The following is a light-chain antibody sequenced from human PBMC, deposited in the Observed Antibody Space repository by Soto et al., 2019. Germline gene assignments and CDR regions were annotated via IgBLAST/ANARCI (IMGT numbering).Light chain of an antibody. CDR2: GSS. J-gene: IGKJ3*01. Sequence: EIVLTQSPGTLSLSPGERATLSCRASQSVSSSFLAWYQQKPGQAPRLLIYGSSNRATGIPDRFSGSGSGTDFTLTISRLEPEDFALYYCQQYGPSPMFTFGPGTKVDIK. CDR3: QQYGPSPMFT. V-gene: IGKV3-20*01. CDR1: QSVSSSF.